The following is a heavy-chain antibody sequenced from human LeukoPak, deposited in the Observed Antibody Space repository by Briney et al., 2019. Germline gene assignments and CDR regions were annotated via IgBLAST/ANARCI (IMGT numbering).Heavy chain of an antibody. V-gene: IGHV5-51*01. Sequence: KVSCKASGYTFTSYWIGWVRQMPGKGLEWMGIIYPGDSDTRYSPSFQGQVTISADKSISTAYLQWSSLKASDTAMYYCARHRGNGLRYFDWLLVDYWGQGTLVTVSS. D-gene: IGHD3-9*01. CDR2: IYPGDSDT. CDR3: ARHRGNGLRYFDWLLVDY. J-gene: IGHJ4*02. CDR1: GYTFTSYW.